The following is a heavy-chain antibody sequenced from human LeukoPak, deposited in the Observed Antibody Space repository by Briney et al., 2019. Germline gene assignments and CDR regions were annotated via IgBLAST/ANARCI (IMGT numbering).Heavy chain of an antibody. CDR2: ISGGGGGK. CDR3: AKLTGATTDY. V-gene: IGHV3-23*01. Sequence: GGFLRLSCAASGFTFISYTMSWVRQAPGKGLEWVSGISGGGGGKYYADSVKGRFTISRDNSKNTLYLQMNSLGAEDTAIYFCAKLTGATTDYWGQGTLVTVSS. J-gene: IGHJ4*02. CDR1: GFTFISYT. D-gene: IGHD1-26*01.